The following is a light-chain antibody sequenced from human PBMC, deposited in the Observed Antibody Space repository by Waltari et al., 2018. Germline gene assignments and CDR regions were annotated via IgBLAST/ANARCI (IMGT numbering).Light chain of an antibody. CDR1: KIGSKN. J-gene: IGLJ1*01. CDR3: QVWDSGSNHYV. Sequence: SYELTQPPSVSVAPGQTARITCDGDKIGSKNVHWYQHKPGQAPVLVGYDDGARPSGIPERFSGSNSGNTAALTISRVDAGDEAEYYCQVWDSGSNHYVFGTVTKVTVL. V-gene: IGLV3-21*02. CDR2: DDG.